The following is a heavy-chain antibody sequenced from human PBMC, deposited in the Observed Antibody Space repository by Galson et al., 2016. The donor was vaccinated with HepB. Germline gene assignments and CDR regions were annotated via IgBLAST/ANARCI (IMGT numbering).Heavy chain of an antibody. CDR3: ARVPPRYYYYYGMDV. J-gene: IGHJ6*02. CDR1: RGSISDYY. CDR2: VLYSGGT. Sequence: SETLSLTCTVSRGSISDYYWNWIRQTPGKGLDWIGNVLYSGGTNYSPSLRGRATISVDTSRTQFSLQLTSVTAADTAVYYCARVPPRYYYYYGMDVWGQGTTVTVSS. V-gene: IGHV4-59*01.